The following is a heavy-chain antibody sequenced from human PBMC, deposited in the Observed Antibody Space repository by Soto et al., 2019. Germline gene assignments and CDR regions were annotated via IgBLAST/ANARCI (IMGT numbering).Heavy chain of an antibody. J-gene: IGHJ4*02. CDR2: IFSNDAK. V-gene: IGHV2-26*01. CDR1: GFSRSNARMG. CDR3: ARIRQALRYFDCSRMGYFDY. Sequence: QVTLKESGPLLVKPTENLTLTCTVSGFSRSNARMGVRWILQPQGKALEWRAHIFSNDAKSYSTSLKSRLTISKDTSKRQVVHTMTNMDPVDTATYYCARIRQALRYFDCSRMGYFDYWGKGTLVTVSS. D-gene: IGHD3-9*01.